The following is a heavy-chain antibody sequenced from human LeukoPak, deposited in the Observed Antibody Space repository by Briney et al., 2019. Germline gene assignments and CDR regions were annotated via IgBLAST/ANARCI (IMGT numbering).Heavy chain of an antibody. CDR1: GFTVSSNY. D-gene: IGHD6-19*01. V-gene: IGHV3-66*01. CDR3: ARVAADIAVAGVGLFDY. Sequence: GGSLILSCAASGFTVSSNYMSWVRQAPGKGLEWVSVIYSGDSTYYADSVKGRFTISRDNSKNTLYLQMNSLRAEDTAVYYCARVAADIAVAGVGLFDYWGQGTLVTVSS. CDR2: IYSGDST. J-gene: IGHJ4*02.